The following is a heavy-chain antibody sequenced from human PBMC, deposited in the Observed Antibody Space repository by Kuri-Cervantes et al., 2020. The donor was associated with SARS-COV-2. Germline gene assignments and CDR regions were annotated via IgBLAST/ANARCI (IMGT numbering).Heavy chain of an antibody. Sequence: ESLKISCAASGFTFSSYWMSWVRQAPGKGLEWVANIKQDGSEKYYVDSVKGRSTISRDNAKNSLYLQMNSLRAEDTAVYYCARDVEHSSWYYYNHHGYMDVWGKGTTVTVSS. D-gene: IGHD6-13*01. V-gene: IGHV3-7*01. CDR1: GFTFSSYW. CDR3: ARDVEHSSWYYYNHHGYMDV. J-gene: IGHJ6*03. CDR2: IKQDGSEK.